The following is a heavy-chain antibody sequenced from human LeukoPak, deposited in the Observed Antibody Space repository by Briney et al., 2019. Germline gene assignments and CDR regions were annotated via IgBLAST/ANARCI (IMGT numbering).Heavy chain of an antibody. CDR3: AKDPPTVTTSSDY. D-gene: IGHD4-11*01. Sequence: QPGGSLRLSCAASGFTFSSYGMHWVRQAPGKGLEWVAFIRYDGSNKYYADSVKGRFTISRDNSKNTLYLQMNSLRAEDTAVYYCAKDPPTVTTSSDYWGQGTLVTVSS. CDR1: GFTFSSYG. CDR2: IRYDGSNK. J-gene: IGHJ4*02. V-gene: IGHV3-30*02.